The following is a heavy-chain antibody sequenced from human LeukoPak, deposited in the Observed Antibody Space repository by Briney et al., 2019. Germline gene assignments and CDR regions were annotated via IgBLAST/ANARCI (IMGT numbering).Heavy chain of an antibody. V-gene: IGHV1-46*01. Sequence: ASVKVSCKASGYTFTSYYMHWVRQAPGQGLEWMGIINPSGGSTGYAQKFQGRVTMTRDTSTSTVYMELSSLRSEDTAVYYCARDYGDSSSWYLSGYYGMDVWGQGTTVTVSS. CDR1: GYTFTSYY. CDR3: ARDYGDSSSWYLSGYYGMDV. CDR2: INPSGGST. D-gene: IGHD6-13*01. J-gene: IGHJ6*02.